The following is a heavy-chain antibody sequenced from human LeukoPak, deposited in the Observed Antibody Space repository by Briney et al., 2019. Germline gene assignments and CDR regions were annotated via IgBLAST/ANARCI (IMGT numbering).Heavy chain of an antibody. CDR3: ARRAAPDIVVVPAAMCDY. J-gene: IGHJ4*02. Sequence: PSETLSLTCAVYGGSFSGYYWSWIRQPPGKGLEWIGEINHSGSTNYNPSLKSRVTISVDTSKNQFSLKLSSVTAADTAVYYCARRAAPDIVVVPAAMCDYWGQGTLVTVSS. D-gene: IGHD2-2*01. CDR1: GGSFSGYY. V-gene: IGHV4-34*01. CDR2: INHSGST.